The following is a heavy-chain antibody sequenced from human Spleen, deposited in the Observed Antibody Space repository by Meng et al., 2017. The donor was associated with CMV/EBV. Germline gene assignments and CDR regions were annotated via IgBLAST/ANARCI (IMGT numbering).Heavy chain of an antibody. CDR3: ARDRSGYCSGGSCYRDGWFDP. CDR2: TYYRSKWYN. Sequence: SCAISGDSVSSNSAAWNWIRQSPSRGLEWLGRTYYRSKWYNDYAVSVKSRIIINPDTSKNQFSLQLNSVTPEDTAVYYCARDRSGYCSGGSCYRDGWFDPWGQGTLVTVSS. J-gene: IGHJ5*02. CDR1: GDSVSSNSAA. V-gene: IGHV6-1*01. D-gene: IGHD2-15*01.